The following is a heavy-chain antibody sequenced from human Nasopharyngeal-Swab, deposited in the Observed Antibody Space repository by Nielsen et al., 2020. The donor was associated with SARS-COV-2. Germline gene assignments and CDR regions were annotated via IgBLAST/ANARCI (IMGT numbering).Heavy chain of an antibody. CDR3: ARPVDTAMVYYFDY. V-gene: IGHV5-51*01. D-gene: IGHD5-18*01. CDR2: IYPGDSDT. J-gene: IGHJ4*02. Sequence: KVSCKGSGYSFTSYWIGWVRQMPGQGLEWMGIIYPGDSDTRYSPSFQGQVTISADKSISTAYLQWSSLKASDTAMYYCARPVDTAMVYYFDYWGQGTLVTVSS. CDR1: GYSFTSYW.